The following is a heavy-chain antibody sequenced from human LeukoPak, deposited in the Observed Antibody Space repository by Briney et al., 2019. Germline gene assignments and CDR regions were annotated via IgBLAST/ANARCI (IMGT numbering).Heavy chain of an antibody. J-gene: IGHJ5*02. CDR2: ISAYNGNT. D-gene: IGHD2-2*02. V-gene: IGHV1-18*01. CDR3: ARDERYCSSTSCYNAAWFDP. CDR1: SYTFTSYG. Sequence: ASVKVSCKASSYTFTSYGISWVRQAPGQGLEWMGWISAYNGNTNYAQKLQGRVTMTTDTSTSTAYMELRSLRSDDTAVYYCARDERYCSSTSCYNAAWFDPWGQGTLVTVSS.